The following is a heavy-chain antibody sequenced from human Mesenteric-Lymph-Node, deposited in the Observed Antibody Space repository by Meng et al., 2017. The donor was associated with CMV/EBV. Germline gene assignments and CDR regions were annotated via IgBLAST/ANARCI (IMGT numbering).Heavy chain of an antibody. CDR2: IYYSGST. D-gene: IGHD1-7*01. Sequence: SETLFLTCTVSGGSISSSSYYWGWIRQPPGKGLEWIGSIYYSGSTYYNPSLKSRVTISVDTSKNQFSLKLSSVTAADTAVYYCARSPNWNYEDYWGQGTLVTVSS. J-gene: IGHJ4*02. CDR3: ARSPNWNYEDY. V-gene: IGHV4-39*07. CDR1: GGSISSSSYY.